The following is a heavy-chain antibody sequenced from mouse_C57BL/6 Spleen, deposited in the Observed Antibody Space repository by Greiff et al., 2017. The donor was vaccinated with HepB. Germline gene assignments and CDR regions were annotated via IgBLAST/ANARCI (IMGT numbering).Heavy chain of an antibody. CDR3: ARGRYYYGSSAWFAY. D-gene: IGHD1-1*01. J-gene: IGHJ3*01. CDR2: IDPSDSET. CDR1: GYTFTSYW. V-gene: IGHV1-52*01. Sequence: VQLQQPGAELVRPGSSVKLSCKASGYTFTSYWMHWVKQRPIQGLEWIGNIDPSDSETHYNQKFKDKATLTVDKSSSTAYMQLSSLTSEDSAVYDCARGRYYYGSSAWFAYWGQGTLVTVSA.